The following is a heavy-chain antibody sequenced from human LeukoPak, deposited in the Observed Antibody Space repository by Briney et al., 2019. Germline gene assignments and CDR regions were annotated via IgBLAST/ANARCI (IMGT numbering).Heavy chain of an antibody. CDR1: GDSVSRTDAG. CDR2: IYYRSHWYG. D-gene: IGHD3-10*01. V-gene: IGHV6-1*01. J-gene: IGHJ3*01. CDR3: ARGGPIRGTLNSLIAFDF. Sequence: SQTLSLTCAISGDSVSRTDAGWNWIRQSPSRGLEWLGRIYYRSHWYGDDVLSMKSRITINPDTAKNQFSLQLKSVTPEDTALYYCARGGPIRGTLNSLIAFDFWGQGIMVTVSS.